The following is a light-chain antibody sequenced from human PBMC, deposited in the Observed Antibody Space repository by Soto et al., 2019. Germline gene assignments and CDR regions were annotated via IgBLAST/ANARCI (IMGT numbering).Light chain of an antibody. CDR3: QQRSNWLT. CDR2: DAS. J-gene: IGKJ5*01. CDR1: QSVSSY. Sequence: EFVLTQSPATLSFSPGERATLSCRASQSVSSYLAWYQQKPGQAPRLLIYDASNRATGIPARFSGTGSGTDFTLTISSLEPEDFAVYYCQQRSNWLTFGQGTRLEIK. V-gene: IGKV3-11*01.